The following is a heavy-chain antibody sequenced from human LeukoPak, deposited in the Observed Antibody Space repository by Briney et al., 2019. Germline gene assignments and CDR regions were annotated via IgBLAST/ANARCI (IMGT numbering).Heavy chain of an antibody. V-gene: IGHV4-59*01. D-gene: IGHD2-15*01. J-gene: IGHJ4*02. CDR2: IYYSGST. Sequence: PSETLSLTCTVSGGSISSYYWSWIRQPPGKGLEWIGYIYYSGSTKHNPSLKSRVTISGDTSKNQFSLKLSSVTAADTAVYYCATATLYCSGGSCYPNYFDYWGQGTLVTVSS. CDR3: ATATLYCSGGSCYPNYFDY. CDR1: GGSISSYY.